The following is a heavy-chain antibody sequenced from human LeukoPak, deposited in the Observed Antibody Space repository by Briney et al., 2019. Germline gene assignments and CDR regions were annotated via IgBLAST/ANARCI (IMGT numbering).Heavy chain of an antibody. CDR2: INWNGGST. V-gene: IGHV3-20*01. J-gene: IGHJ3*02. D-gene: IGHD2-15*01. CDR3: ARAHDIVVVVAATHDAFDI. CDR1: GFTFDDYG. Sequence: GGSLRLSCAASGFTFDDYGMSWVRQAPGKGLEWVSGINWNGGSTGYADSVKGRFTISRDNAKNSLYLQMNSLRAEDTALYHCARAHDIVVVVAATHDAFDIWGQGTMVTVSS.